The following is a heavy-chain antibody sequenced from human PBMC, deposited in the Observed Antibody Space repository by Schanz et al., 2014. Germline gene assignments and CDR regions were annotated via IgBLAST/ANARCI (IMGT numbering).Heavy chain of an antibody. D-gene: IGHD5-12*01. Sequence: QVQLVQSGAEVKQPGSSVKVSCKASGDTFRSYTINWVRHGPGQGLEWMGRIIPITGRTNYAQKFQGRVTFTAYKSPSTAFFEVNSLRSEDTAVYYCARTGYDPSLTHWGQGTLVTVSS. CDR3: ARTGYDPSLTH. CDR1: GDTFRSYT. J-gene: IGHJ4*02. V-gene: IGHV1-69*02. CDR2: IIPITGRT.